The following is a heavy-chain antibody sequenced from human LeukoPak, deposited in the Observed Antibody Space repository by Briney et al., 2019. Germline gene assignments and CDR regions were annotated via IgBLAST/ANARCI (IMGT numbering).Heavy chain of an antibody. CDR3: ARHRRFYYDILTGYYPFDY. CDR2: ISSSGSTI. Sequence: PGGSLRLSCAASGFTFSDYYMSWIRQAPGKGLEWVSYISSSGSTIYYADSVKGRFTISRDNAKNSLYLQMNSLRAEDTAVCYCARHRRFYYDILTGYYPFDYWGQGTLVTVSS. J-gene: IGHJ4*02. V-gene: IGHV3-11*01. D-gene: IGHD3-9*01. CDR1: GFTFSDYY.